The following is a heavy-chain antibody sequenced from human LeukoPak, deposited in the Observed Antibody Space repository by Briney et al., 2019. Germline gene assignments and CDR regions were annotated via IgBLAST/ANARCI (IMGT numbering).Heavy chain of an antibody. CDR3: TTVRFGSYYDVGY. Sequence: GGSLRLSCAASGFTFSSYGMHWVRQAPGKGLEWVAVIWYDGSNKYYADSVKGRFTISRDNSKNTLYLQMNSLRAEDTAVYYCTTVRFGSYYDVGYWGQGALVTVSS. D-gene: IGHD1-26*01. J-gene: IGHJ4*02. V-gene: IGHV3-33*01. CDR2: IWYDGSNK. CDR1: GFTFSSYG.